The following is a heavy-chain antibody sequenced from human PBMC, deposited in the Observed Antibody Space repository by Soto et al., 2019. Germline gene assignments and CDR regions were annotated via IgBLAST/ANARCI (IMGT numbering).Heavy chain of an antibody. D-gene: IGHD3-22*01. CDR2: ISSSSSYI. Sequence: NSGGSLRLSCAASGFTFSTYSMNWVRQAPGKGLEWVSSISSSSSYIYYADSVKGRFTISRDNAKNSLYLQMNSLRAEDTAVYYCARSDSSGYYWPYYYYGMDVWGQGTTVTVSS. CDR3: ARSDSSGYYWPYYYYGMDV. J-gene: IGHJ6*02. CDR1: GFTFSTYS. V-gene: IGHV3-21*01.